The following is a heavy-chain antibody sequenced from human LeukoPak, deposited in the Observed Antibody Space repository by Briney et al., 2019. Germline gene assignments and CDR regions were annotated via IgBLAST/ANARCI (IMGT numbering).Heavy chain of an antibody. D-gene: IGHD6-19*01. J-gene: IGHJ4*02. CDR2: IYHSGRT. Sequence: SETLSLTCAVSGYSISSAYYWGWIRQPPGKGLEWIGNIYHSGRTYYNPSLESRVTMSLDTSKNQFSLKLTSVTAADTAVYFCARDSLQVAGFFDNWGQGTLVTVSS. CDR3: ARDSLQVAGFFDN. V-gene: IGHV4-38-2*02. CDR1: GYSISSAYY.